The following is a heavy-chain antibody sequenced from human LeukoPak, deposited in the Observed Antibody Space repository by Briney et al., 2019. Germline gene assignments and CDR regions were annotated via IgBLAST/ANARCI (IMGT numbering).Heavy chain of an antibody. D-gene: IGHD5-18*01. Sequence: PGGSLRLSCAASGLNFRTYAMSWVRQAPGKGLEWVSAISGSGGSTYYADSVKGRFTISRDNSKNTLYLQMNSLRAEDTAVYYCAKDPSYGPPDAFDIWGQGTMVTVSS. CDR2: ISGSGGST. V-gene: IGHV3-23*01. J-gene: IGHJ3*02. CDR3: AKDPSYGPPDAFDI. CDR1: GLNFRTYA.